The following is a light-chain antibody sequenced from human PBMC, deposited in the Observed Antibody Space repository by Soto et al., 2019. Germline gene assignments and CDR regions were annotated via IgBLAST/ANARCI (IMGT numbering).Light chain of an antibody. CDR2: DNS. CDR1: SSNIGADYD. V-gene: IGLV1-40*01. CDR3: QSYDSSLSAVV. Sequence: QPVLTQPPSVSGAPGQRVTISCTGSSSNIGADYDVHWYQQLPGTAPNLLIYDNSNRPSGVPDRFSGSKSGTSASLAITGLQAEDEADYYCQSYDSSLSAVVFGGGTKVTVL. J-gene: IGLJ3*02.